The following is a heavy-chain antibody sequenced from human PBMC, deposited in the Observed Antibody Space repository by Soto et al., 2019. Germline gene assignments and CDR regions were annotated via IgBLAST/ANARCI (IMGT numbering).Heavy chain of an antibody. CDR2: ISGSGGST. Sequence: EVHLLESGGGLVQPGGSLRLSCAASGFTFSSHAMSWVRQAPGKGLEWVSAISGSGGSTYHAYSVKGRFTISRDNSKNTLYLQMNSLTAEDTAVYYCVKNEYYGSGSYYFDYWGQGILVTVSS. J-gene: IGHJ4*02. CDR1: GFTFSSHA. V-gene: IGHV3-23*01. CDR3: VKNEYYGSGSYYFDY. D-gene: IGHD3-10*01.